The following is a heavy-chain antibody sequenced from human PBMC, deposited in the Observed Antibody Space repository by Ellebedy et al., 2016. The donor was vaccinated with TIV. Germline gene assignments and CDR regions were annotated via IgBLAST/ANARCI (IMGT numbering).Heavy chain of an antibody. CDR2: IYYSGST. V-gene: IGHV4-59*01. CDR1: GGSISSYY. D-gene: IGHD6-6*01. Sequence: SETLSLTXTVSGGSISSYYWSWIRQPPGKGLEWIGYIYYSGSTNYNPSLKSRVTISVDTSKNQFSLKLSSVTAADTAVYYCARDQLVLNESGIYYYYGMDVWGQGTTVTVSS. CDR3: ARDQLVLNESGIYYYYGMDV. J-gene: IGHJ6*02.